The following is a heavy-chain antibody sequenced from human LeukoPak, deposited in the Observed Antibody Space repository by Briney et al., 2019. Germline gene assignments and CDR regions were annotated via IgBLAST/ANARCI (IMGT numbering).Heavy chain of an antibody. CDR2: IFYSGST. D-gene: IGHD3-9*01. J-gene: IGHJ4*02. Sequence: PSETLSLTCTVSGGSVSSSTYYWGWIRQPPGKGLEWIGNIFYSGSTYYNPSLTSRVTMSVDTSNNQFSLKMHSVTAADTAVYYCARLSKGRFFDYIFDYWGQGTLVTVSS. V-gene: IGHV4-39*01. CDR1: GGSVSSSTYY. CDR3: ARLSKGRFFDYIFDY.